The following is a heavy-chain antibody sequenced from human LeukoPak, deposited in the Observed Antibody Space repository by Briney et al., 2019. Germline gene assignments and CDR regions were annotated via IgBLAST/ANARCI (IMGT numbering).Heavy chain of an antibody. J-gene: IGHJ4*02. V-gene: IGHV4-59*12. CDR2: IYHSGNT. CDR3: ARETYYYASGSYYSFDY. D-gene: IGHD3-10*01. Sequence: SETLSLTCTVSGGSISSYYWSWIRQPPGKGLEWIGNIYHSGNTYYNPSLKSRVSLSVDTSENQFSLKLSSVTAADSAVYYCARETYYYASGSYYSFDYWGQGTLVTVSS. CDR1: GGSISSYY.